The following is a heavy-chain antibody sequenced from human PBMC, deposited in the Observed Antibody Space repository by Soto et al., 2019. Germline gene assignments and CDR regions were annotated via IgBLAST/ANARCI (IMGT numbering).Heavy chain of an antibody. Sequence: SETLSLTCTVSGDSINSRSYYWGWIRQPPGKGLEWIGSFYYRGSTYYNPSLESRVSISVDTLKNQFSLKLTSVTAADTAVYYCASRGGYCSGGRRPDWFDPWGQGTLVTVCS. CDR2: FYYRGST. J-gene: IGHJ5*02. D-gene: IGHD2-15*01. CDR3: ASRGGYCSGGRRPDWFDP. CDR1: GDSINSRSYY. V-gene: IGHV4-39*01.